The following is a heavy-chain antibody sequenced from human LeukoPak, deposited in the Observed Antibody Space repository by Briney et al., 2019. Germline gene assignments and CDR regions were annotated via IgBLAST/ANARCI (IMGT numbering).Heavy chain of an antibody. CDR2: IYYSGSN. D-gene: IGHD3-10*01. Sequence: PSETLSLTCTVSGGSISSYYWSWIRQPPGKGLEWIGYIYYSGSNNYNPSLKSRVPISVDTSKKQFSLKLSSVTAADTAVYYCARARTSKYGSGSYLYYYYYYMDVWGKGTTVTISS. CDR1: GGSISSYY. J-gene: IGHJ6*03. CDR3: ARARTSKYGSGSYLYYYYYYMDV. V-gene: IGHV4-59*01.